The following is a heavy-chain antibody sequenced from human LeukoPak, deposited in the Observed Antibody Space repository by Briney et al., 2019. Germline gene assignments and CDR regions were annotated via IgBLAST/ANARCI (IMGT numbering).Heavy chain of an antibody. CDR2: ISYEGSNK. J-gene: IGHJ4*02. Sequence: GGSLRLSCAASGFTFSSYGMHWVRQAPGKGLEWVAVISYEGSNKYYADSVKGRFTISRDNSKNTLYLQMNSLRAEDTAVYYCAKDGIAVAGLYYWGQGTLVTVSS. CDR1: GFTFSSYG. D-gene: IGHD6-19*01. CDR3: AKDGIAVAGLYY. V-gene: IGHV3-30*18.